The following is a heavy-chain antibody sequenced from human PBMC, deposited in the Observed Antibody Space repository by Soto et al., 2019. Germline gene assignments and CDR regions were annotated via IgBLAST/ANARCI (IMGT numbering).Heavy chain of an antibody. V-gene: IGHV3-21*01. CDR3: ARDKEPDIAVAGNAPIDY. Sequence: EVQLVESGGGLVKPGGSLRLSCAASGFTFGSYSMNWVRQAPGKGLEWVSSISSSSSYIYYADSVKGRFTISRDNAKNSLYLQMNSLRAEDTAVYYCARDKEPDIAVAGNAPIDYWGQGTLVTVSS. CDR2: ISSSSSYI. CDR1: GFTFGSYS. J-gene: IGHJ4*02. D-gene: IGHD6-19*01.